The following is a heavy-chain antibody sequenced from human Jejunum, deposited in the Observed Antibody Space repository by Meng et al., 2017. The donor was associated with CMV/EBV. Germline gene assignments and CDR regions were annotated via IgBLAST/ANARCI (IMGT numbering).Heavy chain of an antibody. CDR2: ITSSSTYI. Sequence: AASGFTFRTYTMNWVRQAQGKGLEWVSSITSSSTYIYYADSAKGRFTISRDNAKNSLYLQMNSLRADDTAVYYCARDYRRGDGSGWGQGTLVTVSS. J-gene: IGHJ4*02. V-gene: IGHV3-21*01. CDR3: ARDYRRGDGSG. CDR1: GFTFRTYT. D-gene: IGHD2-21*02.